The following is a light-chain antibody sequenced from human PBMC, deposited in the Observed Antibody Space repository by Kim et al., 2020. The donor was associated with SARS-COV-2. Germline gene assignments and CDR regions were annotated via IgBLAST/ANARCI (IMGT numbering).Light chain of an antibody. V-gene: IGKV1-39*01. J-gene: IGKJ4*01. CDR2: AAS. Sequence: ASVGDRVTITCRASQSISSYLNWYQQKPGKAPKLLIYAASSLQSGVPSRFSGSGSGTDFTLTISSLQPEDFASYYCQQSYSTPLTFGGGTKVDIK. CDR1: QSISSY. CDR3: QQSYSTPLT.